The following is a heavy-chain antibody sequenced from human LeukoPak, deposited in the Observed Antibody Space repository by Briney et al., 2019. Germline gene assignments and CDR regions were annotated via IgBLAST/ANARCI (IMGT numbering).Heavy chain of an antibody. D-gene: IGHD3-22*01. CDR3: ARSHPHQCSNGYYLRAKGFDY. CDR2: IYHSGST. J-gene: IGHJ4*02. V-gene: IGHV4-38-2*01. CDR1: GYSISSGYY. Sequence: SESLSLTCAVSGYSISSGYYWGWIRQPPGKGLEWIGSIYHSGSTYYNPSLRSRVTISVETSKNQSSMKMCSVTAADTAVYYSARSHPHQCSNGYYLRAKGFDYWGQGTLVTVSS.